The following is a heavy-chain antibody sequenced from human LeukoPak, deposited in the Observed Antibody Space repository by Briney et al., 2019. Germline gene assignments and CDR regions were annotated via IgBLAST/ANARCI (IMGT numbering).Heavy chain of an antibody. CDR2: ISSSGSTI. CDR3: AELGMTMIGGV. V-gene: IGHV3-48*03. CDR1: GFTFSSYE. Sequence: GGSLRLSCAASGFTFSSYEMNWVRQAPGKGLEWVSYISSSGSTIYYADSVKGRFTISRDNAKNSLYLQMNSLRAEDTAVYYCAELGMTMIGGVWGKGATVTISS. J-gene: IGHJ6*04. D-gene: IGHD3-10*02.